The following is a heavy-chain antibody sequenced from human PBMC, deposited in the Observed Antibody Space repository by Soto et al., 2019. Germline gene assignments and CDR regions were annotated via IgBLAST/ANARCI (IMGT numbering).Heavy chain of an antibody. Sequence: GGSLRLSCLAPGFSFSNYGMSWGRQAPGKGLEWVSGIRCSGAATYHADSVKGRFTISRDNSKNTLHLQMNTLKPEDTAVYYCTPVPLWSHSYYGMDVWGHGTTVTGSS. CDR2: IRCSGAAT. CDR1: GFSFSNYG. D-gene: IGHD3-3*01. CDR3: TPVPLWSHSYYGMDV. J-gene: IGHJ6*02. V-gene: IGHV3-23*01.